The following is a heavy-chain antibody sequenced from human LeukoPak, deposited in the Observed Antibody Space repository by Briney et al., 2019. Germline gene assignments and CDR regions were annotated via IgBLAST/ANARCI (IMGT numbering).Heavy chain of an antibody. CDR1: GFTFSSYA. CDR3: AKDDYDSSGFPDY. V-gene: IGHV3-23*01. Sequence: GGSLRLSCAASGFTFSSYAMSWVRQAPGKRLEWVSAISGSGGSTYYADSVKGRFTISRDNSKNTLYLQMNSLRAEDTAVYYCAKDDYDSSGFPDYWGQGTLVTVSS. CDR2: ISGSGGST. J-gene: IGHJ4*02. D-gene: IGHD3-22*01.